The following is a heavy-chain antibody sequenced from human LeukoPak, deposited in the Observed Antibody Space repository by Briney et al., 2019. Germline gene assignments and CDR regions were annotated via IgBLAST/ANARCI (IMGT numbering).Heavy chain of an antibody. CDR2: ISLDGTEK. Sequence: GGSLRLSCVDSGFTFSNYWMSWVRQAPGKGLEWVANISLDGTEKYYVDSVKGRFTISRDNAKYSLYLQMNSLRAEDTAVYYCARENHAKFDYWGQGTLVTVPS. V-gene: IGHV3-7*04. J-gene: IGHJ4*02. CDR3: ARENHAKFDY. CDR1: GFTFSNYW. D-gene: IGHD1-14*01.